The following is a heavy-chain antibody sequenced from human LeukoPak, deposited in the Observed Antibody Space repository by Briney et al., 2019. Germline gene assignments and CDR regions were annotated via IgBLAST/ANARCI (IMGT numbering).Heavy chain of an antibody. V-gene: IGHV4-59*08. CDR1: GGSISSYY. CDR3: ARGPLGDYIDY. CDR2: IYYSGST. D-gene: IGHD4-17*01. J-gene: IGHJ4*02. Sequence: PSETLSLTCIVSGGSISSYYWSWIRQPPGKGLEWIGYIYYSGSTNYNPSLKSRVTISVDTSKNQFSLKLSSVTAADTAVYYCARGPLGDYIDYWGQGTLVTVSS.